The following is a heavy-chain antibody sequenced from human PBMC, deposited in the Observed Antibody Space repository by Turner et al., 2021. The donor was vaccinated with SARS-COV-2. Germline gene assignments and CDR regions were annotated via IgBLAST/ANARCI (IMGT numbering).Heavy chain of an antibody. CDR3: ARARWHYYDSSGYYPDAFDI. D-gene: IGHD3-22*01. V-gene: IGHV3-21*01. CDR2: ISSSSSYI. Sequence: EVQLVESGGGLVKPGGSLRRSCAASGFTFSSYSMNWVRQAPGKGLEWVSSISSSSSYIYYADSVKGRFTISRDNAKNSLYLQMNSLRAEDTAVYYCARARWHYYDSSGYYPDAFDIWGQGTMVTVSS. J-gene: IGHJ3*02. CDR1: GFTFSSYS.